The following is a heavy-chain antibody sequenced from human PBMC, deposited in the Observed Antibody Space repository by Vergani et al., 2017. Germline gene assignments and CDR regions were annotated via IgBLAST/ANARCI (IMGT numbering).Heavy chain of an antibody. CDR2: ISWNSGSI. CDR1: GFTFDDYA. Sequence: EVQLVESGGGLVQPGRSLRLSCAASGFTFDDYAMHWVRQAPGKGLEWVSGISWNSGSIGYADSVKGRFTISRDNAKNSLYLQMNSLRAEDTALYYCARGSYYLDYWGQGTLVTVSS. CDR3: ARGSYYLDY. V-gene: IGHV3-9*01. J-gene: IGHJ4*02. D-gene: IGHD1-26*01.